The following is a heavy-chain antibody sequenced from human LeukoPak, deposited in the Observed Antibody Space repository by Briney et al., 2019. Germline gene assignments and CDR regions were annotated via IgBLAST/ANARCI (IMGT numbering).Heavy chain of an antibody. CDR2: ISSSSTYI. CDR1: GFTFSSYS. D-gene: IGHD3-22*01. J-gene: IGHJ4*02. Sequence: GGSLRLSCAASGFTFSSYSMNWVRQSPGKGLEWVSFISSSSTYIYYADAVKGRFTISRDNPKNSLYLQMNSLRAEDTAVYYCASGYYDSSGYAYWGQGTLVTVSS. V-gene: IGHV3-21*01. CDR3: ASGYYDSSGYAY.